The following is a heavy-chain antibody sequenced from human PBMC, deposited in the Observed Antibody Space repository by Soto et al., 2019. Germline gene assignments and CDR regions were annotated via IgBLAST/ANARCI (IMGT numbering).Heavy chain of an antibody. CDR2: IYYSGNT. J-gene: IGHJ4*02. CDR3: ARDWDYCGGGSCWIY. Sequence: QVQLQESGPGLVKPSETLSLTCTVSGDSISSYYWSWIRQPPGKGLEWIGYIYYSGNTKDKPSLKSRVTISVDTSKNQFSLKLSSVTAADTAVYYCARDWDYCGGGSCWIYWGQGTLVTVSS. CDR1: GDSISSYY. V-gene: IGHV4-59*01. D-gene: IGHD2-15*01.